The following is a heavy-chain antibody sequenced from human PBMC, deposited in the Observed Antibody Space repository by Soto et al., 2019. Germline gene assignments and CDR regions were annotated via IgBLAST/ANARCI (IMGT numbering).Heavy chain of an antibody. CDR1: GGSISTSNW. Sequence: QVQLQESGPGLVKPSGTLSLTCAVSGGSISTSNWWSWVRQPPGKGLEWIGEVYRTGSTNYNPSLESRVTVSIDKSKNQFSLNLTSVTAADTAVYYCARARATIAAAAIFDCWGQGTLVTVSS. J-gene: IGHJ4*02. CDR3: ARARATIAAAAIFDC. CDR2: VYRTGST. V-gene: IGHV4-4*02. D-gene: IGHD6-13*01.